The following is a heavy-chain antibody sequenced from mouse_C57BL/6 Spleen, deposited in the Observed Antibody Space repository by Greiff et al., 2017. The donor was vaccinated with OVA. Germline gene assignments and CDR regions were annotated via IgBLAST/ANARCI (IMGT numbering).Heavy chain of an antibody. CDR3: ARHSLYDYDGGYYAMDY. D-gene: IGHD2-4*01. Sequence: VKLMESGAELVKPGASVKLSCKASGYTFTEYTIHWVKQRSGQGLEWIGWFYPGSGSIKYNEKFKDKATLTADKSSSTVYMELSRLTSEDSAVYFCARHSLYDYDGGYYAMDYWGQGTSVTVSS. CDR1: GYTFTEYT. V-gene: IGHV1-62-2*01. J-gene: IGHJ4*01. CDR2: FYPGSGSI.